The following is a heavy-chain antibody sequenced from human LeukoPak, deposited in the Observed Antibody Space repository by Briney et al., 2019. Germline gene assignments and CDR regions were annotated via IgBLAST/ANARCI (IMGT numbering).Heavy chain of an antibody. V-gene: IGHV1-69*05. CDR2: IIPIFGTA. CDR1: GGTFSSYA. D-gene: IGHD3-3*02. CDR3: ASTYMRIAVVEYYYYYMDV. J-gene: IGHJ6*03. Sequence: GASVKVSCKASGGTFSSYAISWVRQAPGQGLEWMGGIIPIFGTANYAQKFLGRVTITTDESTSTAYMELSSLRSEDTAVYYCASTYMRIAVVEYYYYYMDVWGKGTTVTVSS.